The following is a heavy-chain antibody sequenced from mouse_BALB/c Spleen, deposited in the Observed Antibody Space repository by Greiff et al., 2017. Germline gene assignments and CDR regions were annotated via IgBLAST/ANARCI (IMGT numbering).Heavy chain of an antibody. CDR2: IDPANGNT. D-gene: IGHD2-13*01. V-gene: IGHV14-3*02. CDR3: ASNDYYFDY. CDR1: GFNIKDTY. J-gene: IGHJ2*01. Sequence: EVHLVESGAELVKPGASVKLSCTASGFNIKDTYMHWVKQRPEQGLEWIGRIDPANGNTKYDPKFQGKATITADTSSNTAYLQLSSLTSEDTAVYYCASNDYYFDYWGQGTTLTVSS.